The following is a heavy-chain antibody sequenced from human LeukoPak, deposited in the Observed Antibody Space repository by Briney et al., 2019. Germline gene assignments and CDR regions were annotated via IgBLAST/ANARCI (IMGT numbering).Heavy chain of an antibody. CDR3: ARSGVPSAMTWFDP. Sequence: GESLKISCKGSGYSFTTYWIGWVRQMPGKGLEWMGIIFPGDSDTRYRPSFQGQVTISADKSINAAYLQWRSLKASDTAMYYCARSGVPSAMTWFDPWGQGTLVTVSS. CDR1: GYSFTTYW. V-gene: IGHV5-51*01. J-gene: IGHJ5*02. D-gene: IGHD2-2*01. CDR2: IFPGDSDT.